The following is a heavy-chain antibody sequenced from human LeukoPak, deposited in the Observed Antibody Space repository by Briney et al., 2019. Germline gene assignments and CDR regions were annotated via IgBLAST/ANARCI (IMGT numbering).Heavy chain of an antibody. CDR3: ARRRYNWNGDYYYMDV. Sequence: PSETLSLTCTVSGDSISSNSYYWGWIRQPPGKGLEWIGSIYYSGSTYYNPSLKSRVTISVDTSKNQFSLKLSSVTAADTAVYYCARRRYNWNGDYYYMDVWGKGTTVTISS. D-gene: IGHD1-1*01. J-gene: IGHJ6*03. CDR1: GDSISSNSYY. CDR2: IYYSGST. V-gene: IGHV4-39*07.